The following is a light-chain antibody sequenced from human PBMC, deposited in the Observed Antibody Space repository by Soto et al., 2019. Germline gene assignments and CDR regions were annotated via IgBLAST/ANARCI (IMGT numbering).Light chain of an antibody. Sequence: QSVLTQSPSASASLGASVKLTCTLSSGHSTYAIAWHQQQPEKGPRYLMNLNSDGSFSKGDGIPDRFSGSSSGAERHLTISSLQSEDEADYYCQTWGTGIVVFGGGTKVTVL. CDR2: LNSDGSF. J-gene: IGLJ2*01. CDR3: QTWGTGIVV. CDR1: SGHSTYA. V-gene: IGLV4-69*01.